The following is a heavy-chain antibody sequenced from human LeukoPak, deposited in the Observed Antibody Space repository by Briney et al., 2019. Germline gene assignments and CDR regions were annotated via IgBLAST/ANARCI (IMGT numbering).Heavy chain of an antibody. CDR2: SNAGNGNT. CDR1: GYTFTSYA. CDR3: ARGGIAVADGVYYFDY. V-gene: IGHV1-3*02. Sequence: ASVKVSCKASGYTFTSYAIHWVRQAPGQRLEWMGWSNAGNGNTKYSQEFQGRVTITRDTSASTAYMELSSLRSEDMAVYYCARGGIAVADGVYYFDYWGQGTLVTVSS. J-gene: IGHJ4*02. D-gene: IGHD6-19*01.